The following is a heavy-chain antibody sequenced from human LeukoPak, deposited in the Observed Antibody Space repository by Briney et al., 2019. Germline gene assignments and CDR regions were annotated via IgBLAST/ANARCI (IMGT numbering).Heavy chain of an antibody. V-gene: IGHV4-30-2*01. D-gene: IGHD2-21*02. CDR2: IYHSGST. J-gene: IGHJ4*02. Sequence: SETLSLTCTVSGGSISSGGYYWSWIRQPPGKGLEWIGYIYHSGSTYYNPSLKSRVTISVDRSKNQFSLKLSSVTAADTAMYYCARHEVVTAIGGYYFDYWGQGTLVTVSS. CDR1: GGSISSGGYY. CDR3: ARHEVVTAIGGYYFDY.